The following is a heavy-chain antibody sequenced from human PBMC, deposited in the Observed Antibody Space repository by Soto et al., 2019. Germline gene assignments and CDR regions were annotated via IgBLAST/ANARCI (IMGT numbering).Heavy chain of an antibody. J-gene: IGHJ6*02. CDR2: IDVGSANT. D-gene: IGHD3-22*01. Sequence: ASVKVSCKTSGFTFSSSAVHWVRQARGHRLQWIGWIDVGSANTKYSQKFQGRVTITRDTSASTAYMELSSLRSEDTAVYYCARDPISSGYPYYYYGMDVWGQGTTVTVSS. CDR1: GFTFSSSA. CDR3: ARDPISSGYPYYYYGMDV. V-gene: IGHV1-3*01.